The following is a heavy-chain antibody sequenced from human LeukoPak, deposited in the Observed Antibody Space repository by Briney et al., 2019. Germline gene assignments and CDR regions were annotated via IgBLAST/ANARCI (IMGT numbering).Heavy chain of an antibody. D-gene: IGHD6-13*01. J-gene: IGHJ4*02. CDR3: AREAGSSWSYYFDY. CDR2: IIPIFGTA. Sequence: WASVKVSCKASGGTFSSYAISWVRQAPGQGLEWMGRIIPIFGTANYAQKFQGRVTITTDESTSTAYMELSSLRSEDTAVYYCAREAGSSWSYYFDYWGQGTLVTVSS. V-gene: IGHV1-69*05. CDR1: GGTFSSYA.